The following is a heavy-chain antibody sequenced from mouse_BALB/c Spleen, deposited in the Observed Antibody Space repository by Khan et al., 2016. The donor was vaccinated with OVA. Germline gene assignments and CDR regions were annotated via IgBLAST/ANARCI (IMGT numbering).Heavy chain of an antibody. D-gene: IGHD1-1*01. J-gene: IGHJ3*01. CDR1: GYTFTNYW. CDR3: VNHGSSADWFTY. V-gene: IGHV1-7*01. CDR2: INPSTGYT. Sequence: QVQLQQSGAELAKPGASVKMSCKASGYTFTNYWMHWVKQRPGQGLEWIGYINPSTGYTEYNQKFKDKATLTADKSSSTAYMQLRSLTSEDSAVYYCVNHGSSADWFTYWGQGTLVTVSA.